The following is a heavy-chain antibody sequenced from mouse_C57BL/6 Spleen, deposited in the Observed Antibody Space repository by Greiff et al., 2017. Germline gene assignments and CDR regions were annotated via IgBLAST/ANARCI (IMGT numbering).Heavy chain of an antibody. Sequence: VQVVEAGPELVKPGASVKISCKASGYAFSSSWMNWVKQRPGKGLEWIGRIYPGDGDTNYNGKFKGKATLTAAKSSSTAYMQLSSLTSEDSAVYFCARDSYYYGSRDAMDYWGQGTSVTVSS. D-gene: IGHD1-1*01. CDR1: GYAFSSSW. CDR3: ARDSYYYGSRDAMDY. CDR2: IYPGDGDT. J-gene: IGHJ4*01. V-gene: IGHV1-82*01.